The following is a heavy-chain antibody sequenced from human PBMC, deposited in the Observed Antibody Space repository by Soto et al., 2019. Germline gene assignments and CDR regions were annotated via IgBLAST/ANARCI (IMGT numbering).Heavy chain of an antibody. CDR3: AKGIRQVATMVEFDY. D-gene: IGHD3-10*01. CDR2: ISARSVNS. Sequence: GGSLRLSCAAFGFTFSNYAMGWVRQAQGKGLEWVSGISARSVNSYFADSVKGRFTISRDNSKNTLYLQMNSLRAEDTAVYYCAKGIRQVATMVEFDYWGQGTLVTVSS. CDR1: GFTFSNYA. V-gene: IGHV3-23*01. J-gene: IGHJ4*02.